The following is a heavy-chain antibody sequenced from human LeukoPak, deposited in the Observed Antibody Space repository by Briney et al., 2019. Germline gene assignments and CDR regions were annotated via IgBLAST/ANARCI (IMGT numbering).Heavy chain of an antibody. D-gene: IGHD3-9*01. Sequence: ASVKVSCEASGYTFTSYAMHWVRQAPGQRLEWMGWINAGNGNTKYSQKFQGRVTITRDTSASTAYMELSSLRSEDTAVYYCARSVKATTYYDILTGYSNLYGMDVWGQGTTVTVSS. J-gene: IGHJ6*02. V-gene: IGHV1-3*01. CDR2: INAGNGNT. CDR3: ARSVKATTYYDILTGYSNLYGMDV. CDR1: GYTFTSYA.